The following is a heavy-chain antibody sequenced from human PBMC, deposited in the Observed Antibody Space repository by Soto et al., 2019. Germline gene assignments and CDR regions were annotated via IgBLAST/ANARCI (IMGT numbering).Heavy chain of an antibody. CDR1: GFSLSTTGLG. D-gene: IGHD2-2*01. V-gene: IGHV2-5*02. J-gene: IGHJ4*02. Sequence: QITLKESGPTLVKPTQTLTLTCTFSGFSLSTTGLGVGWIRQPPGKALEWLALIYWEDDKRYSPSLKSRLTITKDTSKNQVVLTMTDMAPLDTATYYCARGGMYRSFDYWSQGTLVTVSS. CDR2: IYWEDDK. CDR3: ARGGMYRSFDY.